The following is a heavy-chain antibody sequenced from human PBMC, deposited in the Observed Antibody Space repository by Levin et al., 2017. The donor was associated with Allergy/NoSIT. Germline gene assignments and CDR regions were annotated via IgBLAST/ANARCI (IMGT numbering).Heavy chain of an antibody. CDR1: GFTFSNYA. J-gene: IGHJ5*02. Sequence: GESLKISCAASGFTFSNYAMHWVRQAPGRGLEWVAAISYDGSDKYYTDSVKGRFTISRDNSKNTLYLQVDSLTPEDTAVYSCARDGGDESRVMTVIYNWFDPWGQGTLVTVSS. V-gene: IGHV3-30-3*01. CDR2: ISYDGSDK. CDR3: ARDGGDESRVMTVIYNWFDP. D-gene: IGHD2-21*02.